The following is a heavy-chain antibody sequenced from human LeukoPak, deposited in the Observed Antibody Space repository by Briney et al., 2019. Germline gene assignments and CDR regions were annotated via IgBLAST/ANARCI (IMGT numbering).Heavy chain of an antibody. D-gene: IGHD5-18*01. CDR2: INHSGST. V-gene: IGHV4-34*01. CDR3: ARGYSYGYGEFDY. Sequence: PSETLSLTCAVYGGSFSGYYWNWIRQPPGKGLEWIGEINHSGSTNYNPSLKSRVTISVDTSKNQFSLKLSSVTAADTAVYYCARGYSYGYGEFDYWGQGTLATVSS. CDR1: GGSFSGYY. J-gene: IGHJ4*02.